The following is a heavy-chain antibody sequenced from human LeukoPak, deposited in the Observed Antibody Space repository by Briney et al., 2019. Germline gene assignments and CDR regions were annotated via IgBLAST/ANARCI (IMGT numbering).Heavy chain of an antibody. Sequence: GGSLRLSCAASGFTFSSYSMNWVRQAPGKGLEWVSSISSSSSYIYYADSVKGRFTISRDNAKNSLYLQMNSLRAEDTAVYYCARDMSLRFLEGRNWFDPWGQGTLVAVSS. CDR2: ISSSSSYI. CDR1: GFTFSSYS. CDR3: ARDMSLRFLEGRNWFDP. V-gene: IGHV3-21*01. D-gene: IGHD3-3*01. J-gene: IGHJ5*02.